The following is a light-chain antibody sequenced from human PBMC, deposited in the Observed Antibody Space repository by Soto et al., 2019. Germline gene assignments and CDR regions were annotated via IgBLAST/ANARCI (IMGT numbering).Light chain of an antibody. J-gene: IGKJ5*01. Sequence: ERVMTQSPGTLSVSPGERATLSCRASQSVTTNLAWYQQKPGQAPRLLIYGASTRATGVPARFSGSGSGTEFSLSISSPQSEDSAVYYCQQYNNWPPITFGQGTRLEIK. CDR3: QQYNNWPPIT. CDR1: QSVTTN. CDR2: GAS. V-gene: IGKV3-15*01.